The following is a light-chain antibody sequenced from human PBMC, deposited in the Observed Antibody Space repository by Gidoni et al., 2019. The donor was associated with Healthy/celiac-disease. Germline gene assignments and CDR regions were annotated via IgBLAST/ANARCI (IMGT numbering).Light chain of an antibody. Sequence: SYELTQPPSVSVSPGQTASITCSGNKLGDKYASWYQQKPGQSPVLVIYEDNKRPSGIPERFSGSKSGNTATLTISGTQAMDEADYYCQTWDISTVVFGGGTKLTVL. CDR2: EDN. CDR1: KLGDKY. J-gene: IGLJ2*01. CDR3: QTWDISTVV. V-gene: IGLV3-1*01.